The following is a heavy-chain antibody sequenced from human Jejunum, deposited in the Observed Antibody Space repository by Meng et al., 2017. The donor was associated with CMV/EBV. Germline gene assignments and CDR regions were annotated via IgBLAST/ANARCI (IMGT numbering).Heavy chain of an antibody. V-gene: IGHV3-11*01. CDR2: ISSSGSSI. CDR3: ARVGPWLFRAFDI. CDR1: YS. Sequence: YSMSWIRQAPGKGLECVASISTSGISSISSSGSSIYYADSVKGRFTISRDNAGNSLYLQMNSLRAEDTAVYYCARVGPWLFRAFDIWGQGTMVTVSS. D-gene: IGHD5-12*01. J-gene: IGHJ3*02.